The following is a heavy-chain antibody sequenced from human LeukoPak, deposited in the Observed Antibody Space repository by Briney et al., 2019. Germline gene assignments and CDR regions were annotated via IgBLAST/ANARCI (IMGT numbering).Heavy chain of an antibody. Sequence: SETLSLTRTVSGGSISSSSYYWGSIRQPPGKGLEWIGSIYYSGSTYYNPSLKSRVTISVDTSKNQVSLKLSSVTAADTAVYYCARHGTTVVTFSCDYWGQGTLVTVCS. CDR1: GGSISSSSYY. D-gene: IGHD4-23*01. V-gene: IGHV4-39*01. J-gene: IGHJ4*02. CDR3: ARHGTTVVTFSCDY. CDR2: IYYSGST.